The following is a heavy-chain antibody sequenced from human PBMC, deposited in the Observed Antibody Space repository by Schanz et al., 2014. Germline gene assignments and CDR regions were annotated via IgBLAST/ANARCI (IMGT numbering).Heavy chain of an antibody. Sequence: EVQLVESGGGLVQPGGSLRLSCAASGFTFSSYWMSWVRQAPGKGLEWVANIKQDGSERYYVDSVKGRFTISRDNAKKSLYLQMNSLRTEDTAVYFCAKSYDTSGYSGFDYWGQGTLVTVSS. D-gene: IGHD3-22*01. CDR3: AKSYDTSGYSGFDY. CDR1: GFTFSSYW. V-gene: IGHV3-7*01. CDR2: IKQDGSER. J-gene: IGHJ4*02.